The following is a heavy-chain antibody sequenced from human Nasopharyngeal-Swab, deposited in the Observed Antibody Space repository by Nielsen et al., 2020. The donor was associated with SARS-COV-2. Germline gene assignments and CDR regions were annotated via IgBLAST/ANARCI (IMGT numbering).Heavy chain of an antibody. CDR3: AREDTAMGHGMDV. CDR2: IKQDGSEK. CDR1: GFTFSSYW. D-gene: IGHD5-18*01. J-gene: IGHJ6*02. V-gene: IGHV3-7*01. Sequence: GSLRLSCAASGFTFSSYWMSWVRQAPGKGLEWVANIKQDGSEKYYVDSVKGRFTISRDNAKNSLYLQMNSLRAEDTAVYYCAREDTAMGHGMDVWGQGTTVTVSS.